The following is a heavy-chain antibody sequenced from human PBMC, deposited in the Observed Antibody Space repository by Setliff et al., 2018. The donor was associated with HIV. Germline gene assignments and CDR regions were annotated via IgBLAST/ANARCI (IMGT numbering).Heavy chain of an antibody. CDR3: ARGPPFAF. CDR2: IAYSGTTVYT. Sequence: SETLSLTCSVSGGSFIGSSFQSTWIRQPPGRGLEWIGDIAYSGTTVYTNYNPSLESRVTVSEDTSRHQFFLKLTSVTADDTGIYYCARGPPFAFWGQGLLVTVSS. V-gene: IGHV4-39*07. J-gene: IGHJ4*02. CDR1: GGSFIGSSFQ.